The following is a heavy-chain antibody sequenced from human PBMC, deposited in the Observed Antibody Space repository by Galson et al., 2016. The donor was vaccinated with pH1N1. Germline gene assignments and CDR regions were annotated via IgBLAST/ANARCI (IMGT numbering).Heavy chain of an antibody. D-gene: IGHD2-15*01. CDR2: MYPCDSDA. J-gene: IGHJ6*02. V-gene: IGHV5-51*03. CDR1: GYTFPKFW. CDR3: ARRSAESGMDV. Sequence: QSGAEVKKPGESLRISCEGSGYTFPKFWIACVCQMPGKGLVWMGNMYPCDSDAQYSQSFEGQVTFSADKSINTAFLQWSSLKASDTAIYFCARRSAESGMDVWGQGTKVIVSS.